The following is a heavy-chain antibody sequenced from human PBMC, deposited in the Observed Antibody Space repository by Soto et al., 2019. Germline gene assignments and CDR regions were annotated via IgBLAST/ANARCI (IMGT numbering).Heavy chain of an antibody. D-gene: IGHD3-22*01. V-gene: IGHV3-30*18. CDR2: ISYDGSNK. CDR1: GFTFSSYG. CDR3: AKAMYYYDSSGCFDY. Sequence: GSLRLSCAASGFTFSSYGMHWVRQAPGKGLEWVAVISYDGSNKYYADSVKGRFTISRDNSKNTLYLQMNSLRAEDTAVYYCAKAMYYYDSSGCFDYWGQGTLVTVSS. J-gene: IGHJ4*02.